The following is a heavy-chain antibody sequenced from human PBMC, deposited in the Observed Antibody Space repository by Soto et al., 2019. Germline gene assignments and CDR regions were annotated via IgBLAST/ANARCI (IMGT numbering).Heavy chain of an antibody. J-gene: IGHJ4*02. Sequence: EVQLVESGGGLVQPGGPLRLSCAVSGFTFGSAWMPWFPQAPGKGLERVAIMNEDGRERYYVDSVKGRFTISRDNAKNALFLQMNSLRVEDTAVYFCARDRAYSRFDYWGQGSLVTVSS. CDR2: MNEDGRER. CDR3: ARDRAYSRFDY. V-gene: IGHV3-7*03. CDR1: GFTFGSAW. D-gene: IGHD4-4*01.